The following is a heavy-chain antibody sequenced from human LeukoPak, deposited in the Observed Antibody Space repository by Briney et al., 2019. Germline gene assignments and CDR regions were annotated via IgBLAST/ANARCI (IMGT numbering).Heavy chain of an antibody. V-gene: IGHV3-30*01. CDR1: GFTFSSYA. CDR3: ASSPPQIPIYYDYYYMDV. CDR2: ISYDGSNK. Sequence: GGSLRLSCAASGFTFSSYAMHWVRQAPGKGLEWVAVISYDGSNKYYADSVKGRFTISRDNSKNTLYLQMNSLRAEDTAVYYCASSPPQIPIYYDYYYMDVWGKGTTVTVSS. J-gene: IGHJ6*03.